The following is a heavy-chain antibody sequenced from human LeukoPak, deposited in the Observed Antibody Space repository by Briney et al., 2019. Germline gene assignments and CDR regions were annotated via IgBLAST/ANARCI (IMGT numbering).Heavy chain of an antibody. J-gene: IGHJ4*02. CDR1: GGSISSYY. D-gene: IGHD6-13*01. CDR3: ARDKDTSSCLDY. CDR2: IYYSGST. Sequence: TLSLTCTVSGGSISSYYWSWLRQPPGKGLEWIGYIYYSGSTNYNPSLKSRVTISVDTSKNQFSLKLSSVTAADTAVYYCARDKDTSSCLDYWGQGTLVTVSS. V-gene: IGHV4-59*01.